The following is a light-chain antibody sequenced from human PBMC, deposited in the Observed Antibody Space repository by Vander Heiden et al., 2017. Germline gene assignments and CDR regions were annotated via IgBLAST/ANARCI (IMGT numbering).Light chain of an antibody. CDR2: DVT. V-gene: IGLV2-11*01. CDR3: CSYAGSYTWV. CDR1: SSDVGAYDY. Sequence: QSALTQPRSVSGSPGQSVTISCSGTSSDVGAYDYVSWYQQHPGEAPKLLIYDVTKWPSGAPDRFSGSKSGNTATLTISGLLTEDEADYYCCSYAGSYTWVFGGGTKVTVI. J-gene: IGLJ3*02.